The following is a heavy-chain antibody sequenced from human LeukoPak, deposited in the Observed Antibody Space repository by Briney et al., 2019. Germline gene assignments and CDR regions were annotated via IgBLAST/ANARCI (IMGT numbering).Heavy chain of an antibody. D-gene: IGHD2-2*01. CDR2: MNPNSGNT. CDR1: GYTFTSYD. Sequence: ASVKVSCKASGYTFTSYDINWVRQATGQGLEWMGWMNPNSGNTGYAQKFQGRVTMTRNTSIRTAYMELSSLRSEDTAVYYCARGYCSSTSCSNWFDPWGQGTLVTVSS. CDR3: ARGYCSSTSCSNWFDP. J-gene: IGHJ5*02. V-gene: IGHV1-8*01.